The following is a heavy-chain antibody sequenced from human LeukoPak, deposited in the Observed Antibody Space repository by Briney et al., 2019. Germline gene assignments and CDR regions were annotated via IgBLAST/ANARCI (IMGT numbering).Heavy chain of an antibody. CDR1: GFTFSSYS. CDR2: ISSSSSYI. V-gene: IGHV3-21*04. Sequence: GGSLRLSCAASGFTFSSYSMNWVRQAPGKGLEWVSFISSSSSYIYYADSVKGRFTISRDNAKNSLYLQMNSLRAEDTAVYYCAKEVAATGTDAFDIWGQGTMVTVSS. J-gene: IGHJ3*02. D-gene: IGHD2-15*01. CDR3: AKEVAATGTDAFDI.